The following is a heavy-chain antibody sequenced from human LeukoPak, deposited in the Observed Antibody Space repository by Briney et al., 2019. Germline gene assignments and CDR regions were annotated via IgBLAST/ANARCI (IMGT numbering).Heavy chain of an antibody. CDR3: ARDGYCSSTSCYYGMDV. V-gene: IGHV1-2*04. D-gene: IGHD2-2*03. CDR1: GYTFTGYY. CDR2: INPNSGGT. Sequence: ASVKVSRKASGYTFTGYYMHWVRQAPGQGLEWMGWINPNSGGTNYAQKFQGWVTMTRDTSISTAYMELSRLRSDDTAVYYCARDGYCSSTSCYYGMDVWGQGTTVTVSS. J-gene: IGHJ6*02.